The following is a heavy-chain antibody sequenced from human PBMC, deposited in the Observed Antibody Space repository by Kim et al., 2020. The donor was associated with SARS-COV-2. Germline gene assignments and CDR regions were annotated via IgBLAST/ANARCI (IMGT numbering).Heavy chain of an antibody. J-gene: IGHJ5*02. CDR1: GGSISSSSYY. CDR3: ASRGYSSSWYSPNWFDP. V-gene: IGHV4-39*01. Sequence: SETLSLTCTVSGGSISSSSYYWGWIRQPPGKGLEWIGSIYYSGSIYYNPSLKSRVTISVDTSKNQFSLKLSSVTAADTAVYYCASRGYSSSWYSPNWFDPWGQGTLVTVSS. D-gene: IGHD6-13*01. CDR2: IYYSGSI.